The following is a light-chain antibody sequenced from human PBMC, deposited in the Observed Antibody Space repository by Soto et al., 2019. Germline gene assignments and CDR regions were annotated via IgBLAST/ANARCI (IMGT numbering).Light chain of an antibody. Sequence: EIVLTQSPATLSLSPGERATLSCRASQSVGSHLAWFQQRPGQAPRLLINDASNRATGIPARFSGSGSGTDFTLTISSLEPEDFAVYYCQQRSNWTPITFGQGTRLEIK. CDR3: QQRSNWTPIT. CDR2: DAS. J-gene: IGKJ5*01. V-gene: IGKV3-11*01. CDR1: QSVGSH.